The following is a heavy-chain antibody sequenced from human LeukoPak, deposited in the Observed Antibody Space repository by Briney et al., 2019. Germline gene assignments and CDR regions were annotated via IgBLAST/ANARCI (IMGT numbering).Heavy chain of an antibody. CDR1: EFPFSSYG. CDR3: AKYLGYNLEY. J-gene: IGHJ4*02. D-gene: IGHD5-12*01. V-gene: IGHV3-33*03. CDR2: IWRDGSYK. Sequence: PGGSLRLSCAASEFPFSSYGMHWVRQAPGKGLEWVAVIWRDGSYKYYADSVKGRFTISRDNSKNTLYLQMNSLRAEDTAVYYCAKYLGYNLEYWGQGTQVTVSS.